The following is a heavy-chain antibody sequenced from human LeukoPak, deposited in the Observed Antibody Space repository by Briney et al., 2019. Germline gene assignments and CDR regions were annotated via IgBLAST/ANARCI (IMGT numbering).Heavy chain of an antibody. J-gene: IGHJ4*02. CDR2: IYHSGST. CDR3: ARSPAGATTMFGD. D-gene: IGHD3-10*02. Sequence: SQTLSLTCAVSGGSISSGGYSWSWIRQPPGKGLEWIGYIYHSGSTYYNPSLKSRVTISVDRSKNQFSLKLSSVTAADTAVYYCARSPAGATTMFGDRGQGTLVTVSS. CDR1: GGSISSGGYS. V-gene: IGHV4-30-2*01.